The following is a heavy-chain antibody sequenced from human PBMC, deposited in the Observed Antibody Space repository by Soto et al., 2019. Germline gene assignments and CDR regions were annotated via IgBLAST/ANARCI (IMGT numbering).Heavy chain of an antibody. D-gene: IGHD3-10*01. V-gene: IGHV3-30-3*01. CDR3: ARAPGGSHFYYFDY. J-gene: IGHJ4*02. CDR1: GFTFSSYA. CDR2: ISYDGSKK. Sequence: QVQLVESGGGVVQPGRSLRLSCAASGFTFSSYAMHWVRQAPGKGLEWVAVISYDGSKKYYADSVKGRITISRDNSKNTLYLHFNSLSAEDTAVYSCARAPGGSHFYYFDYWGQGTLVTVSS.